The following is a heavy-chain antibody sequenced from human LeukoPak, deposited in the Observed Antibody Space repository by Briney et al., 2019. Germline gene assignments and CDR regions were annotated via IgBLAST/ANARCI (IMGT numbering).Heavy chain of an antibody. J-gene: IGHJ4*02. CDR3: AKERGYSGSSLDY. V-gene: IGHV3-23*01. Sequence: GGSLRLSCAASGFTFSSYAMNWVRHAPGKGLEWVSSISGSGDSTYYVDSVKGRFTISRDISKNTLYLQMNSRRAEDTDLYFYAKERGYSGSSLDYWGQGTLLTVSS. CDR2: ISGSGDST. CDR1: GFTFSSYA. D-gene: IGHD1-26*01.